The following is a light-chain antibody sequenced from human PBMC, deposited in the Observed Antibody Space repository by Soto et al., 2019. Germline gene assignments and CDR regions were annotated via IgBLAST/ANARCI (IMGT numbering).Light chain of an antibody. CDR1: QSVSSSY. V-gene: IGKV3-20*01. J-gene: IGKJ1*01. CDR2: DAS. CDR3: QQYGSSPRT. Sequence: EIVLTQSPGTLSLSPGERATLPCRASQSVSSSYLAWYQQKPGQAPRLLMYDASSRATGIPDRFSGSGSGTDFTLTISRLEPEDFAVYFCQQYGSSPRTFGQGTKVEIK.